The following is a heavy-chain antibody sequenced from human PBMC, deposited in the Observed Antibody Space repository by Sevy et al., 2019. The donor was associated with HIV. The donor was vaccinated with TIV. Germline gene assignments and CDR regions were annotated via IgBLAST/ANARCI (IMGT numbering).Heavy chain of an antibody. Sequence: ASVKVSCKASGYTFTSYGISWVRQAPGQGLEWMGWISAYNGNTNYAQKLQDRDTMTTDTSTSTAYMELRSPRSDDTAVYYCARDFGGSSSFGFFGRRYYYYGMDVWGQGTTVTVSS. CDR2: ISAYNGNT. CDR1: GYTFTSYG. V-gene: IGHV1-18*01. D-gene: IGHD6-13*01. J-gene: IGHJ6*02. CDR3: ARDFGGSSSFGFFGRRYYYYGMDV.